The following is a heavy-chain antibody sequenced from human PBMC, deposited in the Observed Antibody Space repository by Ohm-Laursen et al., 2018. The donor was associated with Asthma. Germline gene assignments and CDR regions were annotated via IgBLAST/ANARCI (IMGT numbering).Heavy chain of an antibody. CDR2: INPNSGGT. Sequence: ASVKVSCKASGYTFTAYYMHWVRQAPGQGLEWMGWINPNSGGTNYAQKFQGWVTMTRDTSISTAYMELSRLRSDDTAVYYCARSQMATILIDYWGQGTLVTVSS. CDR3: ARSQMATILIDY. D-gene: IGHD5-24*01. CDR1: GYTFTAYY. V-gene: IGHV1-2*04. J-gene: IGHJ4*02.